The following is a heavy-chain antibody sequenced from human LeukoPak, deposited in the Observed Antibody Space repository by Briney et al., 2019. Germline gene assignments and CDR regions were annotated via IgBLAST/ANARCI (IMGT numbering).Heavy chain of an antibody. CDR2: ISYDGGNK. J-gene: IGHJ3*02. CDR1: GLTFSSYG. V-gene: IGHV3-30*18. Sequence: GRSLRLSCAASGLTFSSYGMHWVRQAPGKGLEWVAVISYDGGNKYYADSVKGRFTISRDNSKNTLYLQMNSLRAEDTAVYYCAKGFNYYGSSGYYRERRSDAFDIWGQGTMVTVSS. D-gene: IGHD3-22*01. CDR3: AKGFNYYGSSGYYRERRSDAFDI.